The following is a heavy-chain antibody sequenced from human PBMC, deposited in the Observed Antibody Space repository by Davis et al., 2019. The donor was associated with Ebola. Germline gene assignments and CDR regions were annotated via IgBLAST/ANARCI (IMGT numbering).Heavy chain of an antibody. Sequence: GGSLRLSCAASGFTFSSYSMNWVRQAPGKGLQWVGRIKSKADGGTTEYAAPVKGRFTISRDDSKNTLYLQMNSLKTEDTAVYYCTTVDRRTRVDYWGQGILVTVSS. CDR1: GFTFSSYS. CDR2: IKSKADGGTT. J-gene: IGHJ4*02. CDR3: TTVDRRTRVDY. V-gene: IGHV3-15*01.